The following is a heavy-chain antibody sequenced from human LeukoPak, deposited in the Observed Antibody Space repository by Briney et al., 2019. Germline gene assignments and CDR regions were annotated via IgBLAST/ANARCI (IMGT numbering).Heavy chain of an antibody. V-gene: IGHV3-21*01. CDR1: GFTFSSYS. J-gene: IGHJ1*01. D-gene: IGHD6-19*01. Sequence: GGSLRLSCAASGFTFSSYSMNWVRQAPGKGLEWVSSISSSSSYIYYADSVKGRFTISRDNSKNTLYLQMNSLRAEDTAVYYCAKDLAPQSKAIAVADHWGQGTLVTVSS. CDR3: AKDLAPQSKAIAVADH. CDR2: ISSSSSYI.